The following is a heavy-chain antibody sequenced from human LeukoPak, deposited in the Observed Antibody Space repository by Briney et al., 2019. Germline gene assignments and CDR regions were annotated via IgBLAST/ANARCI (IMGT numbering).Heavy chain of an antibody. CDR2: IYPGDSDT. CDR1: GYKFSNYW. Sequence: GESLKISCRGSGYKFSNYWIGWVRQMPGKGLEWMGIIYPGDSDTRHSPSFQGQVTISADKSINTAYLQWSSLKASDTAMYFCATSYDISGYSFDYWGQGTLVTVSS. CDR3: ATSYDISGYSFDY. D-gene: IGHD3-22*01. V-gene: IGHV5-51*01. J-gene: IGHJ4*01.